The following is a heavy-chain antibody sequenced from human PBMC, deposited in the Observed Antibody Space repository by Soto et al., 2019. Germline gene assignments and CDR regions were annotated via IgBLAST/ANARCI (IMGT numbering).Heavy chain of an antibody. CDR3: AKDRQWLVEIYYYYGMDV. J-gene: IGHJ6*02. CDR1: GFTFSSYG. Sequence: GGSLRLSCAASGFTFSSYGMHWVRQAPGKGLEWVAVISYDGSNKYYADSVKGRFTISRDNSKNTLYLQMNSLRTEDTAVYYCAKDRQWLVEIYYYYGMDVWGQGTTVTVSS. D-gene: IGHD6-19*01. CDR2: ISYDGSNK. V-gene: IGHV3-30*18.